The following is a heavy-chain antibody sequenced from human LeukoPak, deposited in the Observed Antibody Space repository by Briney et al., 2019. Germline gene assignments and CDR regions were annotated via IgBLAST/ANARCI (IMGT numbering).Heavy chain of an antibody. D-gene: IGHD3-3*01. CDR2: ISAYNGNT. CDR1: GYTFTSYG. CDR3: ARTEAPRAYYDFWSGYYTSDY. Sequence: ASVKVSCKASGYTFTSYGISWVRQAPGQGLEWMGWISAYNGNTNYAQKLQGRVTMTTDTSTSTAYMELRSLRSDDTAAYYCARTEAPRAYYDFWSGYYTSDYWGQGTLVTVSS. J-gene: IGHJ4*02. V-gene: IGHV1-18*01.